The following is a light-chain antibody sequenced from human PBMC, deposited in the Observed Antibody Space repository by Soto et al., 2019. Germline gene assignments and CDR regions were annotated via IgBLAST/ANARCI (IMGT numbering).Light chain of an antibody. CDR1: QVIGNPY. J-gene: IGKJ1*01. V-gene: IGKV1-17*01. CDR3: LQYWDYSWT. CDR2: STS. Sequence: IQMAQSPSSLSASVGDRVTVTCRASQVIGNPYIGWYQQRVGRPPKRLIYSTSALQSGVPWGFSGSGSGTEFRLTISSLQPEDSATYYCLQYWDYSWTFGQGTKVEVK.